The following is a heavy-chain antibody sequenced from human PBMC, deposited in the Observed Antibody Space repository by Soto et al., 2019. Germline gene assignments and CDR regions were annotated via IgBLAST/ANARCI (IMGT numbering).Heavy chain of an antibody. CDR3: AKANYYKVRGVIAGLGFY. D-gene: IGHD3-10*01. CDR1: GFTFSSYA. V-gene: IGHV3-23*01. J-gene: IGHJ4*02. CDR2: ISGSGGST. Sequence: EVQLLESGGGLVQPGGSLRLSCAASGFTFSSYAMSWVRQAPGKGLEWVSAISGSGGSTYYADSVKGRFTISRDNSKNTLYLQMNSLRAEDTAVYYCAKANYYKVRGVIAGLGFYWGQGTLVSVSS.